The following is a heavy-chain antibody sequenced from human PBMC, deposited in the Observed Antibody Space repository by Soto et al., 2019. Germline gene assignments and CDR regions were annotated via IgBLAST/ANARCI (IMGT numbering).Heavy chain of an antibody. D-gene: IGHD3-3*01. CDR2: IYYSGST. J-gene: IGHJ4*02. Sequence: SETLSLTCTVSGGSISSGGYYWSWIRQHPGKGLEWIGYIYYSGSTYYNPSLKSRVTISVDTSKNQFSLKLSSVTAADTAVYYCARVSLWSGYPSGYWGQGTLVTVSS. CDR3: ARVSLWSGYPSGY. V-gene: IGHV4-31*03. CDR1: GGSISSGGYY.